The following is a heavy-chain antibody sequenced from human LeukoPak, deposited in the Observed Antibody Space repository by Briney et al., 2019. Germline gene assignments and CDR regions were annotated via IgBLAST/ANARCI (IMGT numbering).Heavy chain of an antibody. CDR3: ARVANIVATSPVLGY. D-gene: IGHD5-12*01. Sequence: GASVKVSCKASGYTFTGYYMHWVRQAPGQRLEWMGWINPNSGGTNYAQKFQGRVTMTRDTSISTAYMELSRLRSDDTAVYYCARVANIVATSPVLGYWGQGTLVTVSS. CDR2: INPNSGGT. V-gene: IGHV1-2*02. J-gene: IGHJ4*02. CDR1: GYTFTGYY.